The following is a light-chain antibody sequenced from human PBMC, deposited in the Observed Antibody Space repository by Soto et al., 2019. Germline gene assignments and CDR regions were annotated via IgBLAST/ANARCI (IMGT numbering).Light chain of an antibody. V-gene: IGLV2-8*01. Sequence: QSVLTQPPSASGSPGQPITISCTGTSSDVGAFNYVSWYQQHPGKAPKLMIFEINKRPSGVPDRFSGSKSGNTASLTVSGLQAEDEADYYCSSYAGINIYVFGGGTRSPS. J-gene: IGLJ1*01. CDR1: SSDVGAFNY. CDR2: EIN. CDR3: SSYAGINIYV.